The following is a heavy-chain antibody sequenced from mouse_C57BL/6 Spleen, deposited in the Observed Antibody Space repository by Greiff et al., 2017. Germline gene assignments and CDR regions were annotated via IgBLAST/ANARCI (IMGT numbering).Heavy chain of an antibody. D-gene: IGHD2-1*01. CDR1: GYTFTDYY. J-gene: IGHJ3*01. CDR2: INPNNGGT. Sequence: EVQLQQSGPELVKPGASVKISCKASGYTFTDYYMNWVKQSHGKSLEWIGDINPNNGGTSYNQKFKGKATLTVDKSSSTAYMELRSLTSEDSAVYYCSPFIYYGNYGAYWGQGTLGTVSA. CDR3: SPFIYYGNYGAY. V-gene: IGHV1-26*01.